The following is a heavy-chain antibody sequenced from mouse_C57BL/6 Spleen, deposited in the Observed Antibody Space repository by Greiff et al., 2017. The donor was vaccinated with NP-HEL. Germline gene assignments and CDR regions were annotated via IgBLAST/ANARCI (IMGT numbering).Heavy chain of an antibody. CDR3: ARGEVYRRDY. V-gene: IGHV1-81*01. J-gene: IGHJ2*01. Sequence: VQLQESGAELARPGASVKLSCTASGYTFPSYGISWVKQRPGQGLEWIGEIYPKSGHTYYNEKFKGKATLTADKSYRTAYMESRSQTSEESAVYFCARGEVYRRDYWGQGTTLTVSS. CDR1: GYTFPSYG. CDR2: IYPKSGHT. D-gene: IGHD1-1*01.